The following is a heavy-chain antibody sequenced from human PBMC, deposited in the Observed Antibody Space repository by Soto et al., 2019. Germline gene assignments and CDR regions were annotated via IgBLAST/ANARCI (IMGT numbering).Heavy chain of an antibody. CDR1: GCTCGSYS. V-gene: IGHV3-21*01. J-gene: IGHJ6*02. D-gene: IGHD3-3*01. Sequence: AGPLRLCYGASGCTCGSYSMNWVRQAPGKGLEWVSSISSSSSYIYYADSVKGRFTISRDNAKNSLYLQMNSLRAEDTAVYYCASHDYDFWSGAMDVWGQGTTVTVSS. CDR2: ISSSSSYI. CDR3: ASHDYDFWSGAMDV.